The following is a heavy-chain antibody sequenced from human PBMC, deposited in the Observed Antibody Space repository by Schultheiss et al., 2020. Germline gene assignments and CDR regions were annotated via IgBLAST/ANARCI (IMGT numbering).Heavy chain of an antibody. V-gene: IGHV1-2*02. D-gene: IGHD3-9*01. CDR3: ARDGETLRYFDWFSARHDY. J-gene: IGHJ4*02. Sequence: AAVKVSFKASGYTFTSYDINWVRQAPGQGLEWMGWINPNSGGTNYAQKFQGRVTMTRDTSINTAYMELSRLRSDDTAVYYCARDGETLRYFDWFSARHDYWGQGTLVTVSS. CDR1: GYTFTSYD. CDR2: INPNSGGT.